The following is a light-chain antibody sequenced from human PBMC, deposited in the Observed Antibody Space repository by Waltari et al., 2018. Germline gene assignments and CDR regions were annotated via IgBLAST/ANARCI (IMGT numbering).Light chain of an antibody. J-gene: IGKJ4*01. CDR3: QQYGASPS. CDR1: QSVTGSF. Sequence: EIVLTQSPDTLSLSPGARATLSCRASQSVTGSFLAWYQQKPGQSPRLRIYNTSNRATGIPARFSGSGSGTHFTLTISRLEPEDFAVYYCQQYGASPSFGGGTKVEVK. CDR2: NTS. V-gene: IGKV3-20*01.